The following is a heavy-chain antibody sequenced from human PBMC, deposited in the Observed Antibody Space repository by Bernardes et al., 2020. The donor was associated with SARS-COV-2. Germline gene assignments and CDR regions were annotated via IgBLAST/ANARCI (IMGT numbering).Heavy chain of an antibody. D-gene: IGHD1-26*01. J-gene: IGHJ3*02. CDR3: ARHGIRRDVAFDI. CDR1: GGSISSYH. CDR2: MYYSGST. V-gene: IGHV4-59*08. Sequence: SETLSLTCSVSGGSISSYHWSWIRQPPGKGLEWIGYMYYSGSTKYNPSLKSRVTISIDTSKNQFSLKLSSVTAADTAVYYCARHGIRRDVAFDIWGQGTMVTVSS.